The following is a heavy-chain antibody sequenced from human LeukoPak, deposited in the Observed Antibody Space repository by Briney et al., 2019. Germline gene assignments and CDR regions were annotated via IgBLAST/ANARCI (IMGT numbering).Heavy chain of an antibody. J-gene: IGHJ4*02. V-gene: IGHV4-34*01. CDR2: INHSGST. CDR1: GFTFSSYW. Sequence: GSLRLSCAASGFTFSSYWMHWIRQPPGKGLEWIGEINHSGSTNYNPSLKSRVTISVDASKNQFSLKLSSVTAADTAVYYCARGGYDFWSGYYLPPDYWGQGTLVTVSS. D-gene: IGHD3-3*01. CDR3: ARGGYDFWSGYYLPPDY.